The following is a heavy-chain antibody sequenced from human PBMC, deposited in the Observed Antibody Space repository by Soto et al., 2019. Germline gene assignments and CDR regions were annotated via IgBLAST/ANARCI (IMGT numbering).Heavy chain of an antibody. CDR2: INPSGGST. CDR3: ARDKDPIAYYDSSGLDY. J-gene: IGHJ4*02. V-gene: IGHV1-46*01. D-gene: IGHD3-22*01. CDR1: GYTFTSYY. Sequence: ASVKASCKASGYTFTSYYMHWVRQAPGQGLEWMGIINPSGGSTSYAQKFQGRVTMTRDTSTSTVYMELSSLRSEDTAVYYCARDKDPIAYYDSSGLDYWGQGTLVTVSS.